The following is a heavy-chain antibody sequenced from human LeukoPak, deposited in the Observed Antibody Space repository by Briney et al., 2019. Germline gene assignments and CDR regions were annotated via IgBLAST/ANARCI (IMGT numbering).Heavy chain of an antibody. V-gene: IGHV4-34*01. Sequence: SETLSLTCAVYGGSFSGYYWSWIRQPPGKGLEWIGEINHSGSTNYNPSLKSRVTISVDTSKNQFSLKLSSVTAADTAVYYCARNRNYDFWSGYSGWGQGTLVTVSS. J-gene: IGHJ4*02. CDR1: GGSFSGYY. CDR3: ARNRNYDFWSGYSG. D-gene: IGHD3-3*01. CDR2: INHSGST.